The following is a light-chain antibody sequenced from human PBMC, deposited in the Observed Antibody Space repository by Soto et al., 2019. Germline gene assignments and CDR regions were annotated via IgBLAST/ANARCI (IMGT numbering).Light chain of an antibody. CDR1: SSDVGGYNY. CDR2: DVS. Sequence: QSVLTQPASVSGSPGQSITISCTGTSSDVGGYNYVSWYQQHPGKAPKFMIYDVSNRPSGVSNRFSGSKSGNTASLTISGLQADDEADYYCSSYTSSNTLVFGNGTKVTVL. CDR3: SSYTSSNTLV. V-gene: IGLV2-14*01. J-gene: IGLJ1*01.